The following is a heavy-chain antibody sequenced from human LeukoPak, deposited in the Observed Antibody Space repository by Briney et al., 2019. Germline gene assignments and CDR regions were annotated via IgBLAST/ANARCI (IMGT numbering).Heavy chain of an antibody. D-gene: IGHD6-13*01. CDR1: GGTFSSYA. CDR3: ARGGVAAAGRFDY. Sequence: SVKVSCKASGGTFSSYAISWVRQAPGQGLEWMGGIIPIFGTANYAQKFQGRVTITADKSTSTAYMELSSLRSEDTAVYYCARGGVAAAGRFDYWGQGTLVTVSS. CDR2: IIPIFGTA. V-gene: IGHV1-69*06. J-gene: IGHJ4*02.